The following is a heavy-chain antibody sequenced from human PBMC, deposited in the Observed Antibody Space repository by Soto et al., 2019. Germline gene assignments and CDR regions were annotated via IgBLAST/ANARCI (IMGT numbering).Heavy chain of an antibody. CDR2: ISAYNGNT. J-gene: IGHJ5*02. D-gene: IGHD1-20*01. V-gene: IGHV1-18*04. CDR3: ARAPILGNNWSPLGWFDP. CDR1: GYTFTSYG. Sequence: ASVKVSCKASGYTFTSYGISWVRQAPGQGLEWMGWISAYNGNTNYAQKLQGRVTMTTDTSTSTAYMELRSLRSDDTAVYYCARAPILGNNWSPLGWFDPWGQGTLVTVSS.